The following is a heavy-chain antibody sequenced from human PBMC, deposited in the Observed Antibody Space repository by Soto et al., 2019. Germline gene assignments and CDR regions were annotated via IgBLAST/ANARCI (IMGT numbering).Heavy chain of an antibody. Sequence: ASVKVSCKASGYTFTSYAMHWVRQAPGQRLEWMGWINAGNGNTKYSQKFQGRVTITRDTSASTAYMELSSLRSEDTAVYYCARSGVPAAQYYFDYWGQGTLVTVSS. CDR3: ARSGVPAAQYYFDY. CDR2: INAGNGNT. J-gene: IGHJ4*02. V-gene: IGHV1-3*01. CDR1: GYTFTSYA. D-gene: IGHD2-2*01.